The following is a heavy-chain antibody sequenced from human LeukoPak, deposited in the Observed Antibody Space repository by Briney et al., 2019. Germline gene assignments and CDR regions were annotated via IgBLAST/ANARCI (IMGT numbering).Heavy chain of an antibody. J-gene: IGHJ4*02. CDR1: GFTFSSYA. CDR3: ATRVVPAAQFYY. Sequence: GGSLRLPCAASGFTFSSYAMHWVRQAPGKGLEWVAVISYDGSNKYYADSVKGRFTISRDNSKNTLYLQMNSLRAEDTAVYYCATRVVPAAQFYYWGQGTLVTVSS. V-gene: IGHV3-30*04. D-gene: IGHD2-2*01. CDR2: ISYDGSNK.